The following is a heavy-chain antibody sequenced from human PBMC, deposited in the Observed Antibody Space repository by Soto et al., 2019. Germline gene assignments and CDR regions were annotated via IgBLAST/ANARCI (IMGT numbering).Heavy chain of an antibody. CDR2: ISHDGSDQ. CDR1: GFTYNSHA. J-gene: IGHJ6*02. V-gene: IGHV3-30*18. Sequence: GGSLRLSCVASGFTYNSHAMHWVRQAPGKGLEWVAVISHDGSDQHYADSVKGRWTISRDNSNDTVFLHMSGLGVDDTAVYYCAKSLRGVVPFGLDVWGQGTTVTVSS. CDR3: AKSLRGVVPFGLDV. D-gene: IGHD2-21*01.